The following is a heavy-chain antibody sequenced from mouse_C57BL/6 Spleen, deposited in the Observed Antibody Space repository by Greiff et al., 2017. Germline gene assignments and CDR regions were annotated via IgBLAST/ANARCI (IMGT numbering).Heavy chain of an antibody. CDR3: ALTGTDAMDY. CDR1: GYTFTNYW. Sequence: QVQLKQSGAELVRPGTSVKMSCKASGYTFTNYWIGWAKQRPGHGLEWIGDIYPGGGYTNYNEKFKGKATLTADKSSSTAYMQFSSLTSEDSAIYYCALTGTDAMDYWGQGTSVTVSS. V-gene: IGHV1-63*01. D-gene: IGHD4-1*01. CDR2: IYPGGGYT. J-gene: IGHJ4*01.